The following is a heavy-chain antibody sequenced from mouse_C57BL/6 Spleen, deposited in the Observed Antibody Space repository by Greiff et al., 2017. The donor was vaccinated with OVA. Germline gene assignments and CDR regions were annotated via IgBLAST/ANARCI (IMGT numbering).Heavy chain of an antibody. J-gene: IGHJ1*03. CDR2: ISSGSSTI. CDR1: GFTFSDYG. Sequence: DVMLVESGGGLVKPGGSLKLSCAASGFTFSDYGMHWVRQAPEKGLEWVAYISSGSSTIYYADTVKGRFTISRDNAKNTLFLQMTSLRSEDTAMYYCASFITTEYFDVWGTGTTVTVSS. V-gene: IGHV5-17*01. D-gene: IGHD1-1*01. CDR3: ASFITTEYFDV.